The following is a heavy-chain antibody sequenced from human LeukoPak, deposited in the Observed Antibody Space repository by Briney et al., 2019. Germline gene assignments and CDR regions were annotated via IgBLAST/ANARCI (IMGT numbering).Heavy chain of an antibody. CDR1: GGSISSYY. CDR3: ARSPTPRYSSSWFYY. J-gene: IGHJ4*02. D-gene: IGHD6-13*01. V-gene: IGHV4-59*01. Sequence: SETLSLTCTVSGGSISSYYWSWIRQPPGKGLEWIGYIYYSGSTNYNPSLKSRVTISVDTSKNQFSLKLSSVTAADTAVYYCARSPTPRYSSSWFYYWGQGTQVTVSS. CDR2: IYYSGST.